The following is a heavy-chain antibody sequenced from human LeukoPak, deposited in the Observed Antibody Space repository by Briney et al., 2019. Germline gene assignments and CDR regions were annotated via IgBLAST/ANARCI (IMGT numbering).Heavy chain of an antibody. D-gene: IGHD3-3*01. J-gene: IGHJ4*02. Sequence: SETLSLTCTVSGGSISSYYWSWIRQPPGKGLEWIGYIYYSGSTNYNPSLKSRVTISVDTSKNQFSLKLSSVTAADTAVYYCARARYDFWSGYYTGSGYFDYWGQGTLVTVSS. CDR2: IYYSGST. CDR1: GGSISSYY. V-gene: IGHV4-59*01. CDR3: ARARYDFWSGYYTGSGYFDY.